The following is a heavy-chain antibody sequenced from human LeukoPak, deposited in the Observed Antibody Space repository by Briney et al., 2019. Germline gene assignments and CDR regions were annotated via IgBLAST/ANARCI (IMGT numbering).Heavy chain of an antibody. CDR3: ARAVTGTSMVDY. J-gene: IGHJ4*02. Sequence: SETLFLTCTVSGDSISGDRWSWIRQPPGKGLEWIGYINDIGRTSYSPSLKSRVTISLDMSKNQFSLRLISVTAADTAVYYCARAVTGTSMVDYWGQGTLVTVSS. D-gene: IGHD6-19*01. CDR2: INDIGRT. V-gene: IGHV4-59*08. CDR1: GDSISGDR.